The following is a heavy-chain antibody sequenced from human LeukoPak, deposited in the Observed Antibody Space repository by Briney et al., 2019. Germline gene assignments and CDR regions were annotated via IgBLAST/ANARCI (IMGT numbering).Heavy chain of an antibody. CDR1: GFTFDDYA. J-gene: IGHJ6*02. V-gene: IGHV3-9*01. D-gene: IGHD1-26*01. Sequence: GGSLRLSCATSGFTFDDYAMHWVRQAPGKGLEWVSGISWNSGSIGYADSVKGRFTISRDNAKNSLYLQMNSPRAEDTALYYCAKDTVGATYYYNGMDVWGQGTTVTVSS. CDR3: AKDTVGATYYYNGMDV. CDR2: ISWNSGSI.